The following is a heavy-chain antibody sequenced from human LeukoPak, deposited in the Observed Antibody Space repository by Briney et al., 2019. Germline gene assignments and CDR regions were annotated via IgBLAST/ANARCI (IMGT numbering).Heavy chain of an antibody. CDR1: GGSVSSYY. CDR3: ARSLLSERYYLDS. J-gene: IGHJ4*02. Sequence: SETLSLTCTVSGGSVSSYYWTWIRQPPGKGLEWIGYIYYSGSTNYNPSLKSRVTISVDTSKNQFSLKLSSVTAADTAVYYCARSLLSERYYLDSWGQGTLVTVSS. CDR2: IYYSGST. D-gene: IGHD2-15*01. V-gene: IGHV4-59*02.